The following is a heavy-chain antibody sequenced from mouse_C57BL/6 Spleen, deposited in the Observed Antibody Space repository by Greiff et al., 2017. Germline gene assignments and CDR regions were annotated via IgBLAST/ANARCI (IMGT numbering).Heavy chain of an antibody. J-gene: IGHJ3*01. CDR1: GYTFTDYN. V-gene: IGHV1-22*01. D-gene: IGHD2-4*01. Sequence: DVQLQESGPELVKPGASVKMSCKASGYTFTDYNMHWVKQSPGKSLEWIGYINPNNGGTSYNQKFKGKATLTVNKSSSTAYMELRSLTSEESAVYCCARQGIYYDYLWGFAYWGQGTLVTVSA. CDR2: INPNNGGT. CDR3: ARQGIYYDYLWGFAY.